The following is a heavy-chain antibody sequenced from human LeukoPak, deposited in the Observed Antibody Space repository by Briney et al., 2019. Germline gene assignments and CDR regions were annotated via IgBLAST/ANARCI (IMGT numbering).Heavy chain of an antibody. Sequence: SETLSLTCTVSGGSISSYYWSWIRQPPGKGLEWIGYIYYSGSTNYNPSLKSRVTISVDTSKNQFSLKLSSVTAADTAVYYCARQIITDYYDSSGPFDYWGQGTLVTVSS. CDR3: ARQIITDYYDSSGPFDY. CDR1: GGSISSYY. J-gene: IGHJ4*02. CDR2: IYYSGST. V-gene: IGHV4-59*08. D-gene: IGHD3-22*01.